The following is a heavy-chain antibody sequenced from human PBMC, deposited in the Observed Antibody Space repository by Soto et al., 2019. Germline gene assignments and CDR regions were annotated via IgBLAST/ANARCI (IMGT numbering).Heavy chain of an antibody. Sequence: QVQLVESGGGLVKPGGSLRLSCEASGFSFSDYYMSWIRQAPGKGLQWVSYISTTSTYTNYADSVKGRFTISRDNAKNSLYLQMNSLRAEDTAIYYCARDRNGYDAIVDYWGQGTLVTVSS. CDR2: ISTTSTYT. CDR1: GFSFSDYY. CDR3: ARDRNGYDAIVDY. V-gene: IGHV3-11*05. D-gene: IGHD5-12*01. J-gene: IGHJ4*02.